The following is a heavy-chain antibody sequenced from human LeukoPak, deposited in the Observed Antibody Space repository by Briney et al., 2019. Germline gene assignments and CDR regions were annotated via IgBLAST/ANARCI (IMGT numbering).Heavy chain of an antibody. Sequence: GGSLRLSCAASGFTFSTYAMSWVRQAPGKGLEWVSAISGSDGSTYYADSVKGRFTISRDNSKNTLYLQMNSLRAEDTAVYYCAKDRGGSCYSAVDYWGRGTLVTVSS. J-gene: IGHJ4*02. D-gene: IGHD2-15*01. CDR1: GFTFSTYA. CDR2: ISGSDGST. V-gene: IGHV3-23*01. CDR3: AKDRGGSCYSAVDY.